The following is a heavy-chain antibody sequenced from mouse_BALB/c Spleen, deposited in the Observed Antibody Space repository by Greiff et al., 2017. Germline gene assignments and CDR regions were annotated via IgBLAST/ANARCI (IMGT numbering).Heavy chain of an antibody. CDR2: ISYSGST. CDR3: ARSPTTVVAPYYAMDY. Sequence: EVNLVESGPGLVKPSQSLSLTCTVTGYSITSDYAWNWLRQFPGNKLEWMGYISYSGSTSYNPSLKSRISITRDTSKNQFFLQLNSVTTEDTATYYCARSPTTVVAPYYAMDYWGQGTSVTVSS. V-gene: IGHV3-2*02. D-gene: IGHD1-1*01. J-gene: IGHJ4*01. CDR1: GYSITSDYA.